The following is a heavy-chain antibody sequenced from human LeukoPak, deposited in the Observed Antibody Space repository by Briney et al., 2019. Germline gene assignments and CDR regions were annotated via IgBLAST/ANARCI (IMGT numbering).Heavy chain of an antibody. CDR3: ARKSNIVVVPAAGPPNWLDP. Sequence: SETLSLTCAVYGGSFSGYYWSWIRQPPGKGLEWIGEINHSGSTNYNPSLKSRVTISVDTSKNQFSLKLSSVTAADTAVYYCARKSNIVVVPAAGPPNWLDPWGQGTLVTVSS. D-gene: IGHD2-2*01. V-gene: IGHV4-34*01. J-gene: IGHJ5*02. CDR2: INHSGST. CDR1: GGSFSGYY.